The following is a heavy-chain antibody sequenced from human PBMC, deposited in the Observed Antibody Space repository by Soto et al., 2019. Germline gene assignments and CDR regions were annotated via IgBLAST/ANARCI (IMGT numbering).Heavy chain of an antibody. CDR2: IWYDGSTK. CDR3: AKGEPWFDP. Sequence: QVQLVESGGGVVQPGRSLRLCCAASGFTFSNYGMHWVRQAPGKGLEWVAVIWYDGSTKYYADSVKGRFTISRDNSKNTLYLQMNSMRGEDTAVYYCAKGEPWFDPWGQGTLVTVSS. CDR1: GFTFSNYG. D-gene: IGHD1-1*01. J-gene: IGHJ5*02. V-gene: IGHV3-33*06.